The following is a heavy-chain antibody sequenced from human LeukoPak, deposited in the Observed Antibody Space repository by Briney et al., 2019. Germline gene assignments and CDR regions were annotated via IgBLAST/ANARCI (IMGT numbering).Heavy chain of an antibody. CDR1: GGSISSSSYY. CDR2: INHSGST. V-gene: IGHV4-39*07. Sequence: SETLSLTCTVSGGSISSSSYYWSWIRQPPGKGLEWIGEINHSGSTNYNPSLKSRVTISVDTSKNQFSLKLSSVTAADTAVYYCAREFSGSYYYYYMDVWGKGTTVTVSS. D-gene: IGHD1-26*01. CDR3: AREFSGSYYYYYMDV. J-gene: IGHJ6*03.